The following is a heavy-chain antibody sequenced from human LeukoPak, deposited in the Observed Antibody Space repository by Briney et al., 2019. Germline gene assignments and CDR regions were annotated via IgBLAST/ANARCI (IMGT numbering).Heavy chain of an antibody. CDR3: ARERTGMHYYGSGSYYEVDYYGMDV. Sequence: ASVKVSCKASGYTFTSYYVHWVRQAPGQGLEWMGIINPSGGSTSYAQKFQGRVTMTRDTSTSTVYMELSSLRSEDTAVYYCARERTGMHYYGSGSYYEVDYYGMDVWGQGTTVTVSS. V-gene: IGHV1-46*01. D-gene: IGHD3-10*01. CDR2: INPSGGST. J-gene: IGHJ6*02. CDR1: GYTFTSYY.